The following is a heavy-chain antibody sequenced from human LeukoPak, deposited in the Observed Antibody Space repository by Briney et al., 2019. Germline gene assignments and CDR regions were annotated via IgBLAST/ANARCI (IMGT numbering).Heavy chain of an antibody. D-gene: IGHD6-13*01. V-gene: IGHV3-23*01. J-gene: IGHJ4*02. CDR3: AKEVAAAGLITLDY. CDR1: GFTFSSYA. CDR2: IGGSGGST. Sequence: GGSLRLSCAASGFTFSSYAMSWVREAPGKGLEWVSAIGGSGGSTHYADSVKGRFTISRDNSKNTLYLQMNSLRAEDTAVYYCAKEVAAAGLITLDYWGQGTLVTVSS.